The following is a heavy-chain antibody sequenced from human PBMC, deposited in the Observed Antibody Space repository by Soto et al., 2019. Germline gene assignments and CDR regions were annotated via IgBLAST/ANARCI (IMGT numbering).Heavy chain of an antibody. J-gene: IGHJ4*02. V-gene: IGHV3-23*01. Sequence: GGALRLCGSASVFTFSSYAMSWVRQAPGKGLEWVSAISGSGVSTYYADSVKGRFTTSRDNSKNTLYLQMNSLRAEDTAVYYCAKVPRPYYYDSSGYYSDYWGQGTLVTVSS. CDR1: VFTFSSYA. CDR3: AKVPRPYYYDSSGYYSDY. CDR2: ISGSGVST. D-gene: IGHD3-22*01.